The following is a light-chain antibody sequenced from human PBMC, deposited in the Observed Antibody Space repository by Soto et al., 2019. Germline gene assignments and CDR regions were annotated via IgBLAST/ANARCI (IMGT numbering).Light chain of an antibody. J-gene: IGKJ5*01. CDR2: KVS. CDR1: QSLVHSSGNTY. V-gene: IGKV2-30*02. Sequence: DVVLTQSPLSLPVTPGQPASISCRSSQSLVHSSGNTYLNWFLQRPGQSPRRLIYKVSTRDSGVPDRFSGSGLDTDFTLNISRVEAEDVGIYYCMQTTHWPYTFGQGTRLEIK. CDR3: MQTTHWPYT.